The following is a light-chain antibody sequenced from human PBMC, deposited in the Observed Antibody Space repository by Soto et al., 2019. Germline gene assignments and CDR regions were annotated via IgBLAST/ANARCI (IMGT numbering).Light chain of an antibody. V-gene: IGKV1-39*01. CDR3: QQSDRVPLT. Sequence: DIQMTQSPSSLSASVGDRVTITCRASQSIHIHLNWYQQKPGKAPKLLIYATSSLQSGVPSRFSGRGSGTDFTLTISNLQPEDFGTYYCQQSDRVPLTFGGGTKVESK. J-gene: IGKJ4*01. CDR1: QSIHIH. CDR2: ATS.